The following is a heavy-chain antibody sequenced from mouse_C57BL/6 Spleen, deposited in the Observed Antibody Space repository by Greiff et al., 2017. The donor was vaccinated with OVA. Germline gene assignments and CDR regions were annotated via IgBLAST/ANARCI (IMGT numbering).Heavy chain of an antibody. D-gene: IGHD1-1*01. Sequence: EVKLMESEGGLVQPGSSMKLSCTASGFTFSDYYMAWVRQVPEKGLEWVANINYDGSSTYYLDSLKSRFIISRDNAKNILYLQMSSLKSEDTATYYCARDNYGKIDYWGQGTTLTVSS. CDR3: ARDNYGKIDY. V-gene: IGHV5-16*01. CDR1: GFTFSDYY. CDR2: INYDGSST. J-gene: IGHJ2*01.